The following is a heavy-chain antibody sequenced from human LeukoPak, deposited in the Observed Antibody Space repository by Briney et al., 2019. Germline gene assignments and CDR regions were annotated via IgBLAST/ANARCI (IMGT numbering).Heavy chain of an antibody. CDR3: ARGTNTAMGVDN. J-gene: IGHJ4*02. Sequence: GGSLRPSCAASGFTFSSYWMHWVRQVPGKGLVWVSRINTDGSTTSYAASVKGRFTISRDNAKNSLYLQMNSLRVEDTAVYYCARGTNTAMGVDNWGQGTLVTVSS. CDR1: GFTFSSYW. CDR2: INTDGSTT. D-gene: IGHD5-18*01. V-gene: IGHV3-74*01.